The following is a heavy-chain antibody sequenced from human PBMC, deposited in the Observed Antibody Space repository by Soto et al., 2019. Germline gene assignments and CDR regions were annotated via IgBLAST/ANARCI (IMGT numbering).Heavy chain of an antibody. Sequence: SETLSLTCAVSGGSISSSDWSSWVRQPPGKGLEWIGEIYHSGSTNYNPSLKSRVTISVDKSKNQFSLKLSSVTAADTAVYYCARADPSMVRGVTTTGFDYWGQGTLVTVSS. CDR3: ARADPSMVRGVTTTGFDY. CDR2: IYHSGST. V-gene: IGHV4-4*02. CDR1: GGSISSSDW. D-gene: IGHD3-10*01. J-gene: IGHJ4*02.